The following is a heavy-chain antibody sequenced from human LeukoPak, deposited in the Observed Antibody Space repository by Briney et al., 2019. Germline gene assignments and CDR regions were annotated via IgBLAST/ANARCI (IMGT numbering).Heavy chain of an antibody. J-gene: IGHJ5*02. Sequence: ASVKVSCKASGYTFTSYGISWVRQAPGQGLEWMGWISAYNGNTSYAQKLQGRVTMTTDTSTSTAYMELRSLRSDDTAVYYCARVPCTSAYCVNWFDPWGQGTLVTVSS. CDR2: ISAYNGNT. V-gene: IGHV1-18*01. CDR3: ARVPCTSAYCVNWFDP. D-gene: IGHD2-8*02. CDR1: GYTFTSYG.